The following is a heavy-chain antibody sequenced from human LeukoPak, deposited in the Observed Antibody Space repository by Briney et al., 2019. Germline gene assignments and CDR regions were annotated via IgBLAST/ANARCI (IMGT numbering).Heavy chain of an antibody. CDR3: ARDSESWTETGPRFDY. V-gene: IGHV3-7*01. CDR1: GYTFCSQA. CDR2: IKQDGSAQ. J-gene: IGHJ4*02. D-gene: IGHD3-9*01. Sequence: GGSLRLSCAASGYTFCSQAMSWVRQAPGEGLEWVANIKQDGSAQYYVDSVKGQFTISRDNAKNSLYLQMNSLRVEDTAVYYCARDSESWTETGPRFDYWGQGTLVTVSS.